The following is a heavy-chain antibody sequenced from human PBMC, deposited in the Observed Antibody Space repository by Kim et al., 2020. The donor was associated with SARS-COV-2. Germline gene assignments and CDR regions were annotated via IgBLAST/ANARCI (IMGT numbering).Heavy chain of an antibody. CDR2: IYYSGST. V-gene: IGHV4-59*13. Sequence: SETLSLTCTVSGGSITNNYWSWIRQRPGKGLEWIGYIYYSGSTNYNPSLRSRATISLDTSRSQFSLKLDSVTAAATAPYYCSRTPGLAWQSGGYIDY. CDR3: SRTPGLAWQSGGYIDY. CDR1: GGSITNNY. J-gene: IGHJ4*03. D-gene: IGHD1-26*01.